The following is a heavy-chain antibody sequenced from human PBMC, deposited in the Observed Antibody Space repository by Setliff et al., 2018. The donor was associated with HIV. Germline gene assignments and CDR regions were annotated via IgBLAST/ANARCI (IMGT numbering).Heavy chain of an antibody. Sequence: PGGSLRLSCAASGFTFSSYAMSWVRQAPGKGLEWVSAISGSGGSTYYADSVKGRFTISRDNSKNTLYLQMNSLRAEDTAVYYCANAPFGESAGEYAFDIWGQGTMVTVSS. CDR1: GFTFSSYA. D-gene: IGHD3-10*01. CDR2: ISGSGGST. CDR3: ANAPFGESAGEYAFDI. V-gene: IGHV3-23*01. J-gene: IGHJ3*02.